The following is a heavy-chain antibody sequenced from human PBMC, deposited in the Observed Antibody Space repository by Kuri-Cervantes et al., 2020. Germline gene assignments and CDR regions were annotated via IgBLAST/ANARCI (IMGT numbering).Heavy chain of an antibody. J-gene: IGHJ4*02. CDR2: IWYDGSNK. V-gene: IGHV3-33*08. CDR1: GFTFSSYA. D-gene: IGHD1-7*01. CDR3: AREWVLELRSGFDY. Sequence: GESLKISCAASGFTFSSYAMSWVRQAPGKGLEWVAVIWYDGSNKYYADSVKGRFTISRDNSKNTLYLQMNGLRAEDTAVYYCAREWVLELRSGFDYWGQGTLVTVSS.